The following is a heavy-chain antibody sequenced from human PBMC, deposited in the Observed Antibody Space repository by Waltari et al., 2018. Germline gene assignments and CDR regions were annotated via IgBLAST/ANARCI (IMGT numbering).Heavy chain of an antibody. V-gene: IGHV3-7*01. Sequence: EVQLVGSGGGLVQPGGSLRLSCVTSGFTFSSNWLTWVRKAPGKGLEWVANIKEDGTEKYYVDSVKGRFTSSRDIAENSLYLQMDSLRAEDTAVYYCVRNLKTTLWDWGQGTLVTVSS. D-gene: IGHD1-1*01. CDR3: VRNLKTTLWD. CDR1: GFTFSSNW. J-gene: IGHJ4*02. CDR2: IKEDGTEK.